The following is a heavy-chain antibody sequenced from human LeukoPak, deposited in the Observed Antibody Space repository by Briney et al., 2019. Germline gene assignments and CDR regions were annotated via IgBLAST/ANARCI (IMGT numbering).Heavy chain of an antibody. V-gene: IGHV3-7*03. Sequence: GGSLRLSCAASGFSFSSNSMNWVRQAPGKGLEWVAYIKQDGSEKHHVDSVTGRFAISRDNAKSSLHLQMNNLRVEDTAIYYCAMGWGSDWGQGTLVAVSS. CDR3: AMGWGSD. CDR2: IKQDGSEK. CDR1: GFSFSSNS. D-gene: IGHD1-26*01. J-gene: IGHJ4*02.